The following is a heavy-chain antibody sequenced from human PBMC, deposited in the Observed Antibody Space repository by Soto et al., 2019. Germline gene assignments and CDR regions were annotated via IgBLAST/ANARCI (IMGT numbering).Heavy chain of an antibody. J-gene: IGHJ6*02. CDR2: ISAYNGNT. CDR1: GYTFTSYG. Sequence: ASVKVSCKASGYTFTSYGISWVRQAPGQGLEWMGWISAYNGNTNYAQKLQGRVTMTTETSTSTAYMELRSLRSDDTAVYYCARQGYCSSTSCYAYYYYGMDVWGQGTTVTVSS. CDR3: ARQGYCSSTSCYAYYYYGMDV. V-gene: IGHV1-18*01. D-gene: IGHD2-2*01.